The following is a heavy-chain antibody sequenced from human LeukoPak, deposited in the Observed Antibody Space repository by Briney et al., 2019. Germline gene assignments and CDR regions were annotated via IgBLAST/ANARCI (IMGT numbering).Heavy chain of an antibody. J-gene: IGHJ4*02. CDR2: INHSGST. D-gene: IGHD5-18*01. CDR3: ARATAMVGIDY. CDR1: GGSFSGYY. Sequence: PSETLSLTCAVYGGSFSGYYWSWIRQPPGKGLGWIGEINHSGSTNYNPSLKSRVTISVDTSKNQFSLKLSSVTAADTAVYYCARATAMVGIDYWGQGTLVTVSS. V-gene: IGHV4-34*01.